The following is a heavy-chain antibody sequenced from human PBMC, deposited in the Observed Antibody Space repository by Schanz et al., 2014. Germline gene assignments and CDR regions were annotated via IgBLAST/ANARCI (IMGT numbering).Heavy chain of an antibody. CDR3: ARVKQGCSDTSCVLDP. V-gene: IGHV4-4*02. D-gene: IGHD2-2*01. CDR2: IIHDGRP. Sequence: QVPLQESGPGLVKPSGTLSLTCAVSGVSISSTNWWHWVRQSPGKGLEWLGEIIHDGRPNYNPSLGSRVTISLDKSENQFSLELTSVTAADTALYFCARVKQGCSDTSCVLDPWGQGTLVTVSS. J-gene: IGHJ5*02. CDR1: GVSISSTNW.